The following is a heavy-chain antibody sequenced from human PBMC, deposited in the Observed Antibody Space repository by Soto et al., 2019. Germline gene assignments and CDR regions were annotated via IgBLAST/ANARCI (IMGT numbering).Heavy chain of an antibody. CDR3: VRGGYMHACDM. CDR1: GFTFSSYW. D-gene: IGHD6-13*01. CDR2: MNNDGSYT. V-gene: IGHV3-74*01. Sequence: EVQLVESGGGLVQPGGSLRLSCAASGFTFSSYWMYWVRQAPGKGLEWVSHMNNDGSYTIYAESVKGRFTFSRDNAKNTLYLQMNSLRAEDTAVYYCVRGGYMHACDMRGQGTMVTVSS. J-gene: IGHJ3*02.